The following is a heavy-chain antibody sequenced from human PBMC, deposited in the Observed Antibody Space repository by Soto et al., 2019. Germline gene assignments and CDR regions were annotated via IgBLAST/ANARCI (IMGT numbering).Heavy chain of an antibody. D-gene: IGHD3-22*01. CDR2: ISSNGGST. CDR1: GFTFSIYA. CDR3: VKAQVTYYYDSSGPFDI. Sequence: GSLRLSCSASGFTFSIYAMHWVRQAPGKGLEYVSAISSNGGSTYYADSVKGRFTISRDNSKNTLYLQMSSLRAEDTAVYYCVKAQVTYYYDSSGPFDIWGQGTMVTVSS. V-gene: IGHV3-64D*08. J-gene: IGHJ3*02.